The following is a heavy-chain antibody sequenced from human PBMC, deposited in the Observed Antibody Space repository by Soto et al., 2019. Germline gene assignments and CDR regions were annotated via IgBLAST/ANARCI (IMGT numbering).Heavy chain of an antibody. CDR2: IYYSGST. Sequence: PSETLSLTCTVSGGSISSGDYYWSWIRQPPGKGLEWIGYIYYSGSTYYNPSLKSRVTISVDTSKNQFSLKLSSVTAADTAVYYCARYSNYEGWFDPWGQGTLVTVSS. CDR3: ARYSNYEGWFDP. CDR1: GGSISSGDYY. J-gene: IGHJ5*02. V-gene: IGHV4-30-4*01. D-gene: IGHD4-4*01.